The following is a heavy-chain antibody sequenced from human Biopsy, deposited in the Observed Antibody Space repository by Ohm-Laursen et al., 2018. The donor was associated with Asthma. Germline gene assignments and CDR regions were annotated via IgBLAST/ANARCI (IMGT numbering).Heavy chain of an antibody. CDR3: ARGGYCTSPTCPWGRYATDV. D-gene: IGHD2-2*01. CDR1: GFSFSDYY. CDR2: ISSSGSTT. Sequence: SLRLSCTASGFSFSDYYMTWMRQAPGKGLEWVSSISSSGSTTYPAESMKGRFTISRDNAKNSLYLHMNSLRAEDTAVYYCARGGYCTSPTCPWGRYATDVWGQGTTVTVSS. V-gene: IGHV3-11*04. J-gene: IGHJ6*02.